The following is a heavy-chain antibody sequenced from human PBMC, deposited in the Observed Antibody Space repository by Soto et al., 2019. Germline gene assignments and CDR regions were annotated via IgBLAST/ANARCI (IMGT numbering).Heavy chain of an antibody. D-gene: IGHD3-9*01. Sequence: SGTLSLTCTFSGGSIRNFYWGWIRQPPGEGLELIGYVYYTGSTSYNPSLKRRVTFSADSSRGQFSLRLNSVTAADTAVYYCARTVLGPDLLADSFVDYYYYMDVWGQGTTVTVSS. J-gene: IGHJ6*03. CDR2: VYYTGST. CDR1: GGSIRNFY. V-gene: IGHV4-59*08. CDR3: ARTVLGPDLLADSFVDYYYYMDV.